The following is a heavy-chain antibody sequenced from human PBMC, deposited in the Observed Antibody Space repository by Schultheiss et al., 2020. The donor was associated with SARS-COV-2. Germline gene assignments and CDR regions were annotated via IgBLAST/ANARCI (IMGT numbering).Heavy chain of an antibody. CDR3: VRTIGGPEAS. Sequence: GGSLRLSCAASGFTFSSYAMSWVRQAPGKGLEWVSSISSDSGTIYYADSVKGRFTISRDNAKNSLYLQMNSLTAEDTAVYYCVRTIGGPEASWGQGRLVTVSS. D-gene: IGHD4/OR15-4a*01. V-gene: IGHV3-21*04. CDR2: ISSDSGTI. J-gene: IGHJ1*01. CDR1: GFTFSSYA.